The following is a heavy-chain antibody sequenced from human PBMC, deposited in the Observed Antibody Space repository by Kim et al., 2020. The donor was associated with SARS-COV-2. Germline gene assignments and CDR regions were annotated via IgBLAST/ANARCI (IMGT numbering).Heavy chain of an antibody. V-gene: IGHV3-30*02. J-gene: IGHJ6*02. CDR3: AKMVVTAPYYYYGMDV. D-gene: IGHD2-21*02. Sequence: SVKGRFTISRDNSKNTLYLQMNSLRAEDTAVYYCAKMVVTAPYYYYGMDVWGQGTTVTVSS.